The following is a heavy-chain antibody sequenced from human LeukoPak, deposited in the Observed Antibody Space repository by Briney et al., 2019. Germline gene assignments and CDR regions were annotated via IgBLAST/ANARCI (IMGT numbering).Heavy chain of an antibody. CDR1: GFTFSSYE. V-gene: IGHV3-48*03. CDR2: ISGGGTTI. J-gene: IGHJ3*02. Sequence: TGGSLRRSCAASGFTFSSYEMNWVRQAPGKGLEWVSYISGGGTTIYLADSVKGRFTISRDNAKNSLYLQMNSLRAEDTAVYYCAREGWGLSVADAFDIWGQGTMVTVSS. CDR3: AREGWGLSVADAFDI. D-gene: IGHD1-26*01.